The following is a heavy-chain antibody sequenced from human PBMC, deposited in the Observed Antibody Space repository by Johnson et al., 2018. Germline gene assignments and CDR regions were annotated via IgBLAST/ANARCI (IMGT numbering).Heavy chain of an antibody. V-gene: IGHV3-7*01. CDR3: AGDPEWSAFDI. J-gene: IGHJ3*02. CDR2: LSPQGNEK. Sequence: VQLVESGGGLVHLGGSLRVSCAASGFTFGTSWMTWVRQAPGKGLEYVANLSPQGNEKYYADSVYGRFTNSRDNARNSLYLQMNSLRADDAAKYFCAGDPEWSAFDIWGQGTVVTVSS. CDR1: GFTFGTSW. D-gene: IGHD2-8*01.